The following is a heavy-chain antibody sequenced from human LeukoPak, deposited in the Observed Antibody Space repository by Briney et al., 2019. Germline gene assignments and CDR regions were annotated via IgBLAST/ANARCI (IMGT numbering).Heavy chain of an antibody. Sequence: GSLRLSCAASGFTFSNFWMSWVRQAPGKGLEWIGEINHSGSTNYNPSLKSRVTISVDTSKNQFSLKLSSVTAADTAVYYCARVTGYSSSWPLYFDYWGQGTLVTVSS. V-gene: IGHV4-34*01. CDR3: ARVTGYSSSWPLYFDY. CDR1: GFTFSNFW. CDR2: INHSGST. J-gene: IGHJ4*02. D-gene: IGHD6-13*01.